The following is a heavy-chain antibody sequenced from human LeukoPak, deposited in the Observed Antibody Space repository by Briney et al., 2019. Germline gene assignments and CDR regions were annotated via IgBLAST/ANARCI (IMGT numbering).Heavy chain of an antibody. D-gene: IGHD2-2*01. CDR2: VRSDGSIT. CDR1: GFTFGNSW. J-gene: IGHJ3*01. V-gene: IGHV3-74*01. Sequence: GGSLRLSCAASGFTFGNSWINWVRQAPGKGLVWVSRVRSDGSITNYADSVKGRFSISRDSAKKTLYLQMSSLRSEDTAVYYCAREQEDCTGTTCYRAFDVWGQGTMVTVS. CDR3: AREQEDCTGTTCYRAFDV.